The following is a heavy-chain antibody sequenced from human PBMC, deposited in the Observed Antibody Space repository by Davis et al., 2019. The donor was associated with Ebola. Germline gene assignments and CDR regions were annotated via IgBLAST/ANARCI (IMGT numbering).Heavy chain of an antibody. J-gene: IGHJ6*02. V-gene: IGHV1-2*02. Sequence: SVKVSRMASGYTFTDYYIHWVRQAPGQGHEWMGWMNPNDGGASYLQKFQGRVTMTRQTSIRTAYMELSSLRSDDTAVYYCARDLPLGAMVSASPPYGLDVWGQGTAVTVS. CDR2: MNPNDGGA. D-gene: IGHD2-15*01. CDR3: ARDLPLGAMVSASPPYGLDV. CDR1: GYTFTDYY.